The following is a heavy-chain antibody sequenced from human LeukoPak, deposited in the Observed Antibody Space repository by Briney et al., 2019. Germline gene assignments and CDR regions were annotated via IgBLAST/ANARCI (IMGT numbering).Heavy chain of an antibody. D-gene: IGHD6-6*01. Sequence: ASVKVSCKASGGTFSSYAISWVRQAPGQGLEWMGRIIPIFGTANYAQKFQGRVTITTDESTSTAYMELSSLRSEDTAVYYCARGPEYSSSSDYYYYYMDVWGKGTTVTVSS. J-gene: IGHJ6*03. CDR3: ARGPEYSSSSDYYYYYMDV. V-gene: IGHV1-69*05. CDR2: IIPIFGTA. CDR1: GGTFSSYA.